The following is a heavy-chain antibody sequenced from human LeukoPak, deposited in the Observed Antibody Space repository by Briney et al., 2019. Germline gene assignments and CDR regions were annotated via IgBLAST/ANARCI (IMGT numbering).Heavy chain of an antibody. D-gene: IGHD5-24*01. Sequence: GGSLRLSCAASGFTFSRHAMSWVRQAPGKGLEWVSTTGLNSVNTLCAESVQGRFSISRDNSKNTLDLQMDNLRVDDTAVYYCAKGDDIGKHPTRAYYFDAWGQGTLVTVSS. CDR3: AKGDDIGKHPTRAYYFDA. CDR1: GFTFSRHA. V-gene: IGHV3-23*01. J-gene: IGHJ4*02. CDR2: TGLNSVNT.